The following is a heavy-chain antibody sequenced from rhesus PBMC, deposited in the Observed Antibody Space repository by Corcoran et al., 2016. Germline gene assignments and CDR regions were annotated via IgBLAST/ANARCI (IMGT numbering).Heavy chain of an antibody. J-gene: IGHJ5-1*01. CDR1: GGSISDSYY. CDR3: ATDSGYSSGYNRFDV. V-gene: IGHV4S9*01. Sequence: QVQLQESGPGLVKPSETLSLTCAVSGGSISDSYYWSWIRQLPGKGLEWIGNTYGNRASTYSTPSLTSRVTISQDTSKNHFFLKVSCVTAADTAIYYCATDSGYSSGYNRFDVWGAGVLVTVSS. D-gene: IGHD5-24*01. CDR2: TYGNRAST.